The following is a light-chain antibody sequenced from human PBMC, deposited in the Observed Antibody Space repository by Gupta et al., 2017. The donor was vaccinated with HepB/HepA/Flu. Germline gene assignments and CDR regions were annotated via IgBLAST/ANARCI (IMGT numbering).Light chain of an antibody. Sequence: IVLTQSPGTLSLSPGERATLSCRASQPVGNIYVAWYQQKPGQAPRLLIYGESSRAAGIPDRFSGSGSGTDFSLTINRREPEDFAVYYCQQWANSGWTFGQGTKVEIK. CDR1: QPVGNIY. CDR3: QQWANSGWT. J-gene: IGKJ1*01. V-gene: IGKV3-20*01. CDR2: GES.